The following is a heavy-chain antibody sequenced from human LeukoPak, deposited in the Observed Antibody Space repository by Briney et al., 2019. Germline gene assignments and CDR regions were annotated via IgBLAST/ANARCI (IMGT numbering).Heavy chain of an antibody. D-gene: IGHD2-2*01. CDR3: ARVEKYQVHQLLPYLLFDY. J-gene: IGHJ4*02. CDR2: INHSGST. Sequence: SETLSLTCAVYGGSFGGYYWNWIRQPPGKGLEWIGEINHSGSTNYNPSLKSRVTFSVDTSKNQFSLKLTSVTTADTAVYYCARVEKYQVHQLLPYLLFDYWGQGTLVTVSS. V-gene: IGHV4-34*01. CDR1: GGSFGGYY.